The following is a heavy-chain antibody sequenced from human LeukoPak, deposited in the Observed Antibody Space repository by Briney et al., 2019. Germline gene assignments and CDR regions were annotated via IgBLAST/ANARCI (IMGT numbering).Heavy chain of an antibody. J-gene: IGHJ3*02. CDR3: ARSGYCSSATCYTRDDAFDI. CDR2: INHSGST. V-gene: IGHV4-34*01. CDR1: GGSFSGYY. Sequence: SETLSLTCAVYGGSFSGYYWTWIRQSPGKGLEWIGEINHSGSTYYNPSLSRRATRSVDKSQNQFSMKLSSVTAADTAVYYCARSGYCSSATCYTRDDAFDIWGQGTMVTVSS. D-gene: IGHD2-2*02.